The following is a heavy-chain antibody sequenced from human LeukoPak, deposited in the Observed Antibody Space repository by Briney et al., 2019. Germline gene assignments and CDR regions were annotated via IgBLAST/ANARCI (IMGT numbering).Heavy chain of an antibody. CDR1: GFTFSSYG. CDR2: ISGSGGST. Sequence: GGSLRLSCAASGFTFSSYGMHWVRQAPGKGLEWVSAISGSGGSTYYAGSVKGRFTISRDNSKNTLYLQMNSLRAEDTAVYYCAKALFLTGYYVDYWGQGTLVTVSS. V-gene: IGHV3-23*01. D-gene: IGHD3-9*01. CDR3: AKALFLTGYYVDY. J-gene: IGHJ4*02.